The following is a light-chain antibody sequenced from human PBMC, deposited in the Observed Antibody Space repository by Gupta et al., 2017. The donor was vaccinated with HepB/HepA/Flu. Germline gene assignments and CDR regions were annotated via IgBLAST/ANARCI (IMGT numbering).Light chain of an antibody. CDR2: RVS. V-gene: IGKV2-30*01. CDR1: QHLLFSDGNTF. Sequence: VMIQSPLSLPVTLGQSASISCRSSQHLLFSDGNTFLHWFQQRPGQSPRRLIYRVSNRDSGVPDRFSGSGSGTDFTLEISRVEAEDVGIYYCGQGTHWPLTFGGGTKVEIK. J-gene: IGKJ4*01. CDR3: GQGTHWPLT.